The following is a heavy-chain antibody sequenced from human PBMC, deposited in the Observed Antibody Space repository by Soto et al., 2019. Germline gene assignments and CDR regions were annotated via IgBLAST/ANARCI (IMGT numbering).Heavy chain of an antibody. Sequence: QVQLVESGGGVVQPGRSLRLSCAASGFTFSSYGMHWVRQAPGKGLEWVAVISYDGSNKYYADSVKGRFTISRDNSKNTLYLQMNSLRAEDTAVSYCANDPKGNDAFDIWGQGTMVTVSS. V-gene: IGHV3-30*18. CDR2: ISYDGSNK. J-gene: IGHJ3*02. D-gene: IGHD1-26*01. CDR1: GFTFSSYG. CDR3: ANDPKGNDAFDI.